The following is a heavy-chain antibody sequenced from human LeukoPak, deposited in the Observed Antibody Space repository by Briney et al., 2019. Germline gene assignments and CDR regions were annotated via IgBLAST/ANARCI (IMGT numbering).Heavy chain of an antibody. J-gene: IGHJ4*02. CDR1: GYSFTDKY. Sequence: ASVKVSCKASGYSFTDKYMHWVRQAPGQGLEWMGWINPNSGGTNYAQKFQGRVTMTRDTSISTAYMELSRLRSDDTAVYYCARGSTAAHYYWGQGTLVTVSS. V-gene: IGHV1-2*02. CDR2: INPNSGGT. CDR3: ARGSTAAHYY. D-gene: IGHD2-2*01.